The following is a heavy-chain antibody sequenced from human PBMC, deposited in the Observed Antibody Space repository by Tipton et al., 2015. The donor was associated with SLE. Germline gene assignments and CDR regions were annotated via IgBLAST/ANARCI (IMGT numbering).Heavy chain of an antibody. Sequence: TLSLTCAVSGGSISSGGYSWSWIRQPPGKGLEWIGYMYQSGSTYYNPSLKSRVTISVDRSKNQFSLKLSSVIAADTAVYYCARGGPAEYFDLWGRGTLVTVSS. CDR2: MYQSGST. CDR1: GGSISSGGYS. J-gene: IGHJ2*01. CDR3: ARGGPAEYFDL. V-gene: IGHV4-30-2*01.